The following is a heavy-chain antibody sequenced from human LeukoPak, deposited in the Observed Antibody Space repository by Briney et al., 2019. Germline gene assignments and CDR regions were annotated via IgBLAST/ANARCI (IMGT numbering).Heavy chain of an antibody. V-gene: IGHV4-34*01. CDR3: AITYGYYYYYYYGMDV. CDR2: INHSGST. J-gene: IGHJ6*02. Sequence: PSETLSLTCAVYGGSFSGYYWSWIRQPPGKGLEWIGEINHSGSTNYNPSLKSRVTISVDTSENQFSLKLSSVTAADTAVYYCAITYGYYYYYYYGMDVWGQGTTVTVSS. D-gene: IGHD3-22*01. CDR1: GGSFSGYY.